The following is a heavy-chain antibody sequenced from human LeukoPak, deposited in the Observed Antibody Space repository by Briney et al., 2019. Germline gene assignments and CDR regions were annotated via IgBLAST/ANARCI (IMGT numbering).Heavy chain of an antibody. CDR1: GGTFSSYA. J-gene: IGHJ5*02. D-gene: IGHD6-13*01. Sequence: SVKVSCKASGGTFSSYAISWARQAPGQGLEWMGRIIPIFGTANYAQKFQGRVTITTDESTSTAYMELSSLRSEDTAVYYCATHKSSSWRNNWFDPWGQGTLVTVSS. V-gene: IGHV1-69*05. CDR3: ATHKSSSWRNNWFDP. CDR2: IIPIFGTA.